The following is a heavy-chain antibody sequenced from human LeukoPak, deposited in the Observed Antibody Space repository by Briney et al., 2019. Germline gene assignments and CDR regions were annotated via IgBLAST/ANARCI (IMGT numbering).Heavy chain of an antibody. CDR2: ISSSSSYI. D-gene: IGHD2-21*01. CDR3: ARDLAVVIAM. Sequence: SGGSLRLSFAASGFTFSSYSMNWVRQAPGKGLEWVSSISSSSSYIYYADSVKGRFTISRDNAKNSLYLQMNSLRAEDTAVYYCARDLAVVIAMWGQGTLVTVSS. V-gene: IGHV3-21*01. J-gene: IGHJ4*02. CDR1: GFTFSSYS.